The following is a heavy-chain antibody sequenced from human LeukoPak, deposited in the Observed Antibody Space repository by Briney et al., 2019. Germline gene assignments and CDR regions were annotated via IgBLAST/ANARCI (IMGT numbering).Heavy chain of an antibody. J-gene: IGHJ6*02. CDR3: ARRDTADRYYYYGMDV. D-gene: IGHD2-2*02. CDR2: IYPGDSDT. V-gene: IGHV5-51*01. CDR1: GYSFTTYW. Sequence: GESLKISCKGSGYSFTTYWIGWVRQMPGNGLEWMGIIYPGDSDTRYSPSFQGQVTISADKSISTAYLQWSSLEASDTAMYYCARRDTADRYYYYGMDVWGQGTTVTVSS.